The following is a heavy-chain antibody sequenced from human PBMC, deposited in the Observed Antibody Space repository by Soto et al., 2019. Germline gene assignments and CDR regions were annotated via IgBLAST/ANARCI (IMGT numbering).Heavy chain of an antibody. J-gene: IGHJ6*02. V-gene: IGHV3-15*07. CDR2: IKSKTDGGTT. CDR1: DFNCRNAW. CDR3: TTRYCSGGSCYPYYYYYYGMDV. Sequence: LSCAAADFNCRNAWLNCVRKKKGKGLEWVGRIKSKTDGGTTDYAAPVKGRFTISRDDSKNTLYLQMNSLKTEDTAVYYCTTRYCSGGSCYPYYYYYYGMDVWGQGTTVTVS. D-gene: IGHD2-15*01.